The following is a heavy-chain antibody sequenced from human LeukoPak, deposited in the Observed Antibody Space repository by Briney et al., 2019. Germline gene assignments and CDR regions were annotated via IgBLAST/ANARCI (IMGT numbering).Heavy chain of an antibody. CDR1: GGSISSHY. V-gene: IGHV4-59*11. Sequence: SETLSLTCTVSGGSISSHYWSWIRQPPGKGLEWIGYIYYSGSTNYNPSLKGRVAISVDTSKNQFSLKLSSVTAADTAIYYCASRPADTTWYGVFDYWSQGTLVTVSS. CDR2: IYYSGST. CDR3: ASRPADTTWYGVFDY. J-gene: IGHJ4*02. D-gene: IGHD3-10*01.